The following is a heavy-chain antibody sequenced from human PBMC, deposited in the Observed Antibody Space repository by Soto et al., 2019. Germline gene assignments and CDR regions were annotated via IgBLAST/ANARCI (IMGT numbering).Heavy chain of an antibody. CDR3: AKGAGDGGGYCSSTSCYISYYYGMDV. D-gene: IGHD2-2*02. J-gene: IGHJ6*02. Sequence: GGSLRLSCAASGFTFSSCAMSWVRQAPGKGLEWVSAISGSGGSTYYADSVKGRFTISRDNSKNTLYLQMNSLRAEDTAVYYCAKGAGDGGGYCSSTSCYISYYYGMDVWGQGTTVTVSS. CDR1: GFTFSSCA. CDR2: ISGSGGST. V-gene: IGHV3-23*01.